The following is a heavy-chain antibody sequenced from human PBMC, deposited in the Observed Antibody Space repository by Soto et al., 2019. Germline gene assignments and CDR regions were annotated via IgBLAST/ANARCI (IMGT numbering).Heavy chain of an antibody. Sequence: TLEILSLTCTVSGGSVISGSYYWSWIRRPPGKGLEWIGYIYYSGSTNYNPSLKSRVTISVDTSKNQFSLKLSSVTAADTAVYYCARDSRVTMVRGAPYYYGMDVWGQGTTVTVSS. V-gene: IGHV4-61*01. CDR3: ARDSRVTMVRGAPYYYGMDV. D-gene: IGHD3-10*01. CDR1: GGSVISGSYY. J-gene: IGHJ6*02. CDR2: IYYSGST.